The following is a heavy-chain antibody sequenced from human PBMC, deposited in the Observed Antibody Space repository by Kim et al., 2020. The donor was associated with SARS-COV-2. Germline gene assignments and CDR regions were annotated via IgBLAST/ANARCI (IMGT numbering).Heavy chain of an antibody. CDR3: VRDMNPTVYDY. D-gene: IGHD4-4*01. V-gene: IGHV1-3*01. CDR2: VNAANDQT. Sequence: ASVKVSCKASGYTFKTYAIHWLRQAPGQTLEWMGWVNAANDQTKYSQKFQGRITISRDTSANTAYMELRRLTTKDTAFYYCVRDMNPTVYDYWGQGTLVTVSS. J-gene: IGHJ4*02. CDR1: GYTFKTYA.